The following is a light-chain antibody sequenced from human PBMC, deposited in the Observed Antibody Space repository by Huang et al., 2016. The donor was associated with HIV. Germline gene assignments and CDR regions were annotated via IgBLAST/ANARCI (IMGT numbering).Light chain of an antibody. CDR3: HQYNDWPPWT. Sequence: EIVMTQSPATLSVPPGERALLLCRASPNIDTNVAWDQQKTGEAPRLLIFGASTRATGISARFTGGGSETEFTLTINSVQSEDVAMYYCHQYNDWPPWTFGQGTRVEI. V-gene: IGKV3-15*01. CDR1: PNIDTN. CDR2: GAS. J-gene: IGKJ1*01.